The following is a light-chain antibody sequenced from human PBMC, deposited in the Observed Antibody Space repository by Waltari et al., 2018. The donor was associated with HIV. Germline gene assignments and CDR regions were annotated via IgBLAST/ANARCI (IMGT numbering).Light chain of an antibody. CDR1: SSDVGGYNS. V-gene: IGLV2-14*01. CDR2: AVI. CDR3: TSYTSGSTLVM. Sequence: QSALTQPASVSGSPGQSITISCTGISSDVGGYNSVSWYQHHPGKAPKLLISAVINRPPGVSNRFSASKSGNTASLTISGLQPEDEADYDCTSYTSGSTLVMFGGGTKLTVL. J-gene: IGLJ3*02.